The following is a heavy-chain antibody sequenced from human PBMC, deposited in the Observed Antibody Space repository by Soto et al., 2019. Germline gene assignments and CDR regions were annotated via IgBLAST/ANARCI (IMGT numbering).Heavy chain of an antibody. Sequence: GGSLTLSCAASGFTFSSYAMNWVRQAPGKGLEWISVISNSGHSAYYADSVKGRFTISRDNSKNTLYLQIKSLRAEDTAAYYGAKGGPTFLNWFGPWGQGTLVTVSS. J-gene: IGHJ5*02. CDR1: GFTFSSYA. D-gene: IGHD5-12*01. V-gene: IGHV3-23*01. CDR3: AKGGPTFLNWFGP. CDR2: ISNSGHSA.